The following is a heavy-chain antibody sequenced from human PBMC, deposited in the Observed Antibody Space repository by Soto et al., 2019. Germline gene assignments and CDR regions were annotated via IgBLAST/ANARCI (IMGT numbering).Heavy chain of an antibody. V-gene: IGHV1-69*13. CDR2: IIPIFGTA. Sequence: GASVKVSCKASGGTFSSYAISWVRQAPGQGLEWMGGIIPIFGTANYAQKFQGRVTITADESTSTAYMELSSLRSEDTAVYYCARVIYDFNGTPFDYWGQGTLVTVSS. CDR3: ARVIYDFNGTPFDY. J-gene: IGHJ4*02. CDR1: GGTFSSYA. D-gene: IGHD3-3*01.